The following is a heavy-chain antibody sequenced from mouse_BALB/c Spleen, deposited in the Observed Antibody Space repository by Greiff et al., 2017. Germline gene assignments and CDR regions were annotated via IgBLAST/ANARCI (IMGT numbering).Heavy chain of an antibody. Sequence: VQLQQSGPSLVKPSQTLSLTCSVTGDSITSGYWNWIRKFPGNKLEYMGYISYSGSTYYNPSLKSRISITRDTSKNQYYLQLNSVTTEDTATYYCARRGIYDGYYAWFAYWGQGTLVTVSA. CDR3: ARRGIYDGYYAWFAY. V-gene: IGHV3-8*02. CDR2: ISYSGST. CDR1: GDSITSGY. D-gene: IGHD2-3*01. J-gene: IGHJ3*01.